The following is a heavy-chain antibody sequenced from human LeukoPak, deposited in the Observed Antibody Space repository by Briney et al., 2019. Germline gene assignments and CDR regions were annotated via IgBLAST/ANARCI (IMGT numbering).Heavy chain of an antibody. D-gene: IGHD4-11*01. CDR2: IDSSGDYI. Sequence: PGGSLRLSCAASGFTFSTYGMNWVRQAPGKGLEWVASIDSSGDYIYYADSLKGRFTISRDNAKNSLYLQMFSLRVEDTAVYFCARDRGTVTYSDYWGQGTLATVSS. CDR1: GFTFSTYG. V-gene: IGHV3-21*01. J-gene: IGHJ4*02. CDR3: ARDRGTVTYSDY.